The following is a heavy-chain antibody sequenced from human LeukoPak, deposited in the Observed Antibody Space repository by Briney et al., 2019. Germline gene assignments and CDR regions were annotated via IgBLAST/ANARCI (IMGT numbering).Heavy chain of an antibody. Sequence: GASVKVSCKASGYTFTGYYMHWVRQAPGQGLEWMGWINPNSGGTNYAQKFQGRVTMTRDTSISTACMELSRLRSDDTAVYYCAREDHYYDSSGYPHCFDYWGQGTLVTVSS. CDR3: AREDHYYDSSGYPHCFDY. V-gene: IGHV1-2*02. J-gene: IGHJ4*02. CDR1: GYTFTGYY. D-gene: IGHD3-22*01. CDR2: INPNSGGT.